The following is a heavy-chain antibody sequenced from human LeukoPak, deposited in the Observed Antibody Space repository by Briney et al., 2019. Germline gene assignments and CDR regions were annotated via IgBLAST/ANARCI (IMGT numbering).Heavy chain of an antibody. V-gene: IGHV4-34*01. D-gene: IGHD3-16*01. CDR2: INHSGST. J-gene: IGHJ3*02. Sequence: SETLSLTCAVYGGSFSGYYWSWIRQPPGKGLEWIGEINHSGSTNYNPSLKSRVTISVDTSKNQFSLKLSSVTAADTAVYYCARGRRGTRPGAFDIWGQGTMVTVSS. CDR1: GGSFSGYY. CDR3: ARGRRGTRPGAFDI.